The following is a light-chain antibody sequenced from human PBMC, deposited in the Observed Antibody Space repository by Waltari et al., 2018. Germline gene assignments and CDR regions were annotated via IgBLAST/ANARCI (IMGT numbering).Light chain of an antibody. V-gene: IGLV1-36*01. Sequence: QSVLTQPPSVSEGPRQRVTISCSGSSPNIGNNAVNWFQQLPGKAPKPLIFYDDLLPSGVSDRFSGSKSGTSASLAISGLQSEDEADYYCASWDDSLNGVVFGGGTKLTVL. CDR2: YDD. CDR3: ASWDDSLNGVV. CDR1: SPNIGNNA. J-gene: IGLJ2*01.